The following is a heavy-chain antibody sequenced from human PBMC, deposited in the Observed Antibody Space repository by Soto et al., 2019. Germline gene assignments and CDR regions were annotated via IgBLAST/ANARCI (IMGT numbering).Heavy chain of an antibody. CDR1: AFSISSYY. CDR3: ARGIYSTSSFFDS. V-gene: IGHV4-59*08. D-gene: IGHD6-6*01. CDR2: IYYSGNT. Sequence: SETLSLTCTVSAFSISSYYLSLIRQPPGKGLEWIGYIYYSGNTYYIPSLKSRVTISVDTSKNQISLKLNSVTAADTAVYYCARGIYSTSSFFDSWGQGTLVTVSS. J-gene: IGHJ4*02.